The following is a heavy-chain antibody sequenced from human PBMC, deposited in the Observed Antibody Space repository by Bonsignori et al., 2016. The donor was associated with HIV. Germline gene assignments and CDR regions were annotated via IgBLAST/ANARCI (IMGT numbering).Heavy chain of an antibody. D-gene: IGHD3-22*01. CDR2: INSDGSST. CDR3: ARDTFTYYYDSSGYYSGY. J-gene: IGHJ4*02. Sequence: WIRQPPGKGLVWVSRINSDGSSTSYADSVEGRFTISRDNAKNTLYLQMNSLRAEDTAVYYCARDTFTYYYDSSGYYSGYWGQGTLVTVSS. V-gene: IGHV3-74*01.